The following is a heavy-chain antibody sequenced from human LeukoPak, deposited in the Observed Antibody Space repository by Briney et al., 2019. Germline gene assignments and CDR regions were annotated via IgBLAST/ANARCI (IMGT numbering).Heavy chain of an antibody. D-gene: IGHD4-11*01. CDR2: MLYSGST. CDR3: ARRGRREAAATTGKAFDF. J-gene: IGHJ3*01. V-gene: IGHV4-39*01. Sequence: PSETLSLTCTVSGGSMIDSIHYWDCIRQPPGKGPEWIGSMLYSGSTYYNPSLKSRVTISMDTSKSQFSLRLNSVTAADTALYYCARRGRREAAATTGKAFDFWGQGTLVTVSS. CDR1: GGSMIDSIHY.